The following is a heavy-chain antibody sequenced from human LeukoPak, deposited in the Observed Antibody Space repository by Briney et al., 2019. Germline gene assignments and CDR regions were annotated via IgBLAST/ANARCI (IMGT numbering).Heavy chain of an antibody. V-gene: IGHV4-39*07. CDR2: IYYSGST. D-gene: IGHD6-19*01. Sequence: PSETLSLTCTVSGGSISSSSYYWGWIRQPPGKGLEWIGSIYYSGSTYYNPSLKSRVTISVDTSKNQFSLKLTSVTAADTAVYYCARGEYSSGWYFHYWGQGTLVTVSS. CDR3: ARGEYSSGWYFHY. CDR1: GGSISSSSYY. J-gene: IGHJ4*02.